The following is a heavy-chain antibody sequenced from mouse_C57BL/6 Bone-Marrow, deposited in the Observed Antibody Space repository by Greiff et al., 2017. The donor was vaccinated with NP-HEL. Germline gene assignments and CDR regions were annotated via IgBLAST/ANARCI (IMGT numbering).Heavy chain of an antibody. CDR1: GFTFSDYG. D-gene: IGHD2-1*01. CDR2: ISSGSSTI. J-gene: IGHJ1*03. Sequence: EVQGVESGGGLVKPGGSLKLSCAASGFTFSDYGMHWVRQAPEKGLEWVAYISSGSSTIYYADTVKGRFTISRDNAKNTLFLQMTSLRSEDTAMYYCARIYYGNYVFYWYFDVWGTGTTVTVSS. V-gene: IGHV5-17*01. CDR3: ARIYYGNYVFYWYFDV.